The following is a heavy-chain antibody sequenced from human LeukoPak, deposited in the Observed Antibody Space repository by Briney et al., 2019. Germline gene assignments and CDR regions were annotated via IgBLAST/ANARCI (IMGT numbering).Heavy chain of an antibody. D-gene: IGHD2-2*01. CDR3: ASAVVPSAAFDI. J-gene: IGHJ3*02. Sequence: SETLSHTCAVSGYSISSGYYWGWIRQPPGKGLEWIGSIYHSGSTYYNPSLKSRVTISVDTSKNQFSLKLSSVTAADTAAYYCASAVVPSAAFDIWGQGTMVTVSS. V-gene: IGHV4-38-2*01. CDR1: GYSISSGYY. CDR2: IYHSGST.